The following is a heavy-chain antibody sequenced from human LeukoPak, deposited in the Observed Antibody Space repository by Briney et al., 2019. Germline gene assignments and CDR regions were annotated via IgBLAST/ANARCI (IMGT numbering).Heavy chain of an antibody. D-gene: IGHD3-3*01. CDR1: GGTFSSYA. Sequence: ASVKVSCKASGGTFSSYAISWVRQAPGQGLEWMGRIIPILGIANYAQKFQGRVTITADKSTSTAYMELSSLRSEDTAVYYCARGNYDFWSGHRYWGQGTLVTVSS. J-gene: IGHJ4*02. V-gene: IGHV1-69*04. CDR2: IIPILGIA. CDR3: ARGNYDFWSGHRY.